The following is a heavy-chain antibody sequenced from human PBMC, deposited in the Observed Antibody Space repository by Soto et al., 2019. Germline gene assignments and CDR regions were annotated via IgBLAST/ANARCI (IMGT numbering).Heavy chain of an antibody. J-gene: IGHJ4*02. Sequence: QVQLVESGGGMVQPGTFLRVSCAASGVTFSSLSLHWVRQRPDKGLEWVAVISHDGRVTFYADFVKGRFTVSRDNSKNTIYLQVNSLRAEDTAVYYCAREPYGDSQYFDYWGQATLVTVSS. V-gene: IGHV3-30*04. D-gene: IGHD2-21*02. CDR3: AREPYGDSQYFDY. CDR1: GVTFSSLS. CDR2: ISHDGRVT.